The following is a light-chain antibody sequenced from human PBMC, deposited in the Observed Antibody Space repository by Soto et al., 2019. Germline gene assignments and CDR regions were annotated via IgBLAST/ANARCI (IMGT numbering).Light chain of an antibody. J-gene: IGLJ2*01. CDR3: CSYLGSDTYVI. Sequence: QSALTQPASVSGSPGQSITISCTGTGSDVGGYILVSWYQQHPGKAPKLIIYEGRKRPSGVSDRFSGTKSGNTASLTISWLQPEHEAQYHCCSYLGSDTYVIFGGGTKLTVL. CDR2: EGR. V-gene: IGLV2-23*01. CDR1: GSDVGGYIL.